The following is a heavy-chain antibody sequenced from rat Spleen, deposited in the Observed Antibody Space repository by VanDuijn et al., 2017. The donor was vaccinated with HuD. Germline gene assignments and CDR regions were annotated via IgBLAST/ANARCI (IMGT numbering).Heavy chain of an antibody. D-gene: IGHD1-2*01. Sequence: EVQLVESGGGLVQPGRSLKLSCAASGFTFSDYYMAWVRQAPKQGLEWVASISYAGSSTYYGDSVKGRFTISRDNAKSTLYLQMNSLRSEDTATYYCARGDYSSYLYVMDAWGQGASVTVSS. CDR1: GFTFSDYY. CDR3: ARGDYSSYLYVMDA. V-gene: IGHV5-22*01. J-gene: IGHJ4*01. CDR2: ISYAGSST.